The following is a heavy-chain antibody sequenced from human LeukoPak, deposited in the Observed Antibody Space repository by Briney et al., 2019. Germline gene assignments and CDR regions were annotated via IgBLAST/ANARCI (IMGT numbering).Heavy chain of an antibody. Sequence: PSETLSLTCTVSGGSISSYYWSWIRQPPGKGLEWIGYIYYSGSTNYNPSLKSRVTISVDTSKNQFSLKLSSVTAADTAVYYRARYSSSSGVGYWGQGTLVTVSS. CDR2: IYYSGST. CDR1: GGSISSYY. J-gene: IGHJ4*02. V-gene: IGHV4-59*01. CDR3: ARYSSSSGVGY. D-gene: IGHD6-6*01.